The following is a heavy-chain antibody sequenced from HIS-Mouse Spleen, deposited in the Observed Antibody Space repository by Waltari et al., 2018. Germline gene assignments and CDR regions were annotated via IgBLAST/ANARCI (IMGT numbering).Heavy chain of an antibody. J-gene: IGHJ4*02. V-gene: IGHV1-8*01. Sequence: QVQLVQSGAEVKKPGASVKVSCKASGFTFTTYDVNRVRQATGQGREWMGWMNPNSGNTGYAQKFQGRVTMTRNTSISTAYMELSSLRSEDTAVYYCARGHDYSNYFDYWGQGTLVTVSS. CDR2: MNPNSGNT. CDR3: ARGHDYSNYFDY. CDR1: GFTFTTYD. D-gene: IGHD4-4*01.